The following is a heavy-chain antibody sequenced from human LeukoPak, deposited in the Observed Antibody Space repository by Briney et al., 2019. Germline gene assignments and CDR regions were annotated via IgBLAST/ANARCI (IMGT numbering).Heavy chain of an antibody. CDR2: VYISGGT. CDR1: GDSISSYY. D-gene: IGHD3-3*01. Sequence: SETLSLTCTVSGDSISSYYWSWIRQPAGKGLEWIGRVYISGGTNYNPSLKSRVTMSVDTSKNQFSLKLSSVTAADTAVYYCARGGFWSGYYYIDYWGQGTLVTVSS. CDR3: ARGGFWSGYYYIDY. J-gene: IGHJ4*02. V-gene: IGHV4-4*07.